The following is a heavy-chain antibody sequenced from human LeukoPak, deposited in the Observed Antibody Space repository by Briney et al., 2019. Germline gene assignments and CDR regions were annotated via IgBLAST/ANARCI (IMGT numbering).Heavy chain of an antibody. D-gene: IGHD5-18*01. CDR3: AISRGYSYGFEGVFDY. Sequence: ASVKVSCKASGYTFTGCYMHWVRQAPGQGLEWMGWINPNSGGTNYAQKFQGRVTMTRDTSISTAYMELSRLRSDDTAVYYCAISRGYSYGFEGVFDYWGQGTLVTVSS. V-gene: IGHV1-2*02. J-gene: IGHJ4*02. CDR2: INPNSGGT. CDR1: GYTFTGCY.